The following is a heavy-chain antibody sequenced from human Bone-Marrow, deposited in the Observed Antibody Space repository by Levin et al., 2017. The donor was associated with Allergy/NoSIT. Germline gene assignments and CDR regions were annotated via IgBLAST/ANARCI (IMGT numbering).Heavy chain of an antibody. Sequence: PSETLSLTCTVSGGSISSGFYYWTWIRQRPGKGLEWIGYIYKTGGAYYNPSLKSRLTISLDTSKNQFSLNLRSVTAADTAIYHCARDAITAADTSGDYYYYYLDVWGRGTAVTVSS. V-gene: IGHV4-31*03. J-gene: IGHJ6*03. CDR2: IYKTGGA. D-gene: IGHD6-13*01. CDR3: ARDAITAADTSGDYYYYYLDV. CDR1: GGSISSGFYY.